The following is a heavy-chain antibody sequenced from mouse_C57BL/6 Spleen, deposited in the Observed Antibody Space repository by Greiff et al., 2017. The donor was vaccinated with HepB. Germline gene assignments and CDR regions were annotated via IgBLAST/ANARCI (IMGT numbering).Heavy chain of an antibody. CDR1: GYSFTGYY. Sequence: EVQVVESGPELVKPGASVKISCKASGYSFTGYYMNWVKQSPEKSLEWIGEINPSTGGTTYNQKFKAKATLTVDKSSSTAYMQLKSLTSEDSAVYYCARGWLLPSAWFAYWGQGTLVTVSA. J-gene: IGHJ3*01. D-gene: IGHD2-3*01. CDR2: INPSTGGT. CDR3: ARGWLLPSAWFAY. V-gene: IGHV1-42*01.